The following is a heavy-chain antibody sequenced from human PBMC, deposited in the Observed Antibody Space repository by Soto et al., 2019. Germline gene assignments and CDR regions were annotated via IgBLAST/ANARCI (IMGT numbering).Heavy chain of an antibody. CDR2: INGGNGHS. V-gene: IGHV1-3*01. J-gene: IGHJ4*02. CDR1: GFTFAAYT. Sequence: QVQLVQSGPEVKTPGASVTVSCKTAGFTFAAYTLHWVRQAPGQRLEWMDWINGGNGHSKVSQTFQDRVTMTRDTSAGTVYMHLSSLTSEDTAVFFCARGKDTTVIPLDYWGQGTLVSVSS. CDR3: ARGKDTTVIPLDY. D-gene: IGHD1-1*01.